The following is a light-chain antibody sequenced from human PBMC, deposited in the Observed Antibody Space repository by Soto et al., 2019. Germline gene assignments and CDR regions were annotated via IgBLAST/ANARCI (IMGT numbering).Light chain of an antibody. J-gene: IGKJ1*01. CDR2: GAS. CDR1: QNVRTF. Sequence: EVVLTQSPATLSLSPGERATLSCRASQNVRTFLDWYQQKPGQAPRLLISGASTRAAGISDRFRGSGSGTEFTLTISSLRSEDSAIYYCQQYFEWPPMTFGQGTKVDIK. CDR3: QQYFEWPPMT. V-gene: IGKV3-15*01.